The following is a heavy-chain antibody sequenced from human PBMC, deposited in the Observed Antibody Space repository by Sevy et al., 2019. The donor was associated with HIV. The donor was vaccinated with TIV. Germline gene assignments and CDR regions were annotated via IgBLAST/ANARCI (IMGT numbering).Heavy chain of an antibody. CDR3: AKDDLGSIDY. J-gene: IGHJ4*02. CDR2: VSYDDSDE. Sequence: GGSLRLSCAASGFIFSTSPMHWVRPAPGKGLECVAIVSYDDSDENYADSVKGRFTISRDNSKNTLYLQMNSLRTEDTAEYYCAKDDLGSIDYWGQGTLVTVSS. CDR1: GFIFSTSP. D-gene: IGHD3-10*01. V-gene: IGHV3-30-3*02.